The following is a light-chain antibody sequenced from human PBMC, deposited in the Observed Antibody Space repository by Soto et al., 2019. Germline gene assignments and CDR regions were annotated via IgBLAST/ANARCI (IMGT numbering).Light chain of an antibody. Sequence: QSVLTQPPSVTGAPGQRVTISCTGSHSDIGAGYGVHWYQQFPHSAPKLLIYDTTNRPSGVPARFSGSKSGTSASLAISGLRSEDEADYYCGGWDDSLSGPVFGGGTKLTVL. CDR2: DTT. V-gene: IGLV1-40*01. J-gene: IGLJ2*01. CDR3: GGWDDSLSGPV. CDR1: HSDIGAGYG.